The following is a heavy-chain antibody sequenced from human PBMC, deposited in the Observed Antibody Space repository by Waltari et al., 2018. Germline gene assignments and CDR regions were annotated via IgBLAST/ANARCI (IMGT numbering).Heavy chain of an antibody. Sequence: QVQLVQSGAEVKKPGSSVKVSCKASGGTFSSYAITWVRQAPGQGLEWMGGIIPILGIANYAQKFQGRVTITADESTSTAYMELSSLRSEDTAVYYCATAGGYCSGGSCYSLNWFDPWGQGTLVTVSS. D-gene: IGHD2-15*01. CDR3: ATAGGYCSGGSCYSLNWFDP. CDR1: GGTFSSYA. J-gene: IGHJ5*02. V-gene: IGHV1-69*04. CDR2: IIPILGIA.